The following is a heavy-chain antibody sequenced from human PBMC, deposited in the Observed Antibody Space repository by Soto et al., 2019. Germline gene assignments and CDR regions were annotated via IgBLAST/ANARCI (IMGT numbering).Heavy chain of an antibody. CDR3: ARASGSYWPFEY. CDR2: TNPSDGRT. CDR1: GYTLSDSY. V-gene: IGHV1-46*01. J-gene: IGHJ4*02. Sequence: SSKVSWEGSGYTLSDSYIHWPQQAPGQGPEWMGITNPSDGRTTYTQKFQGRVTMIRDTSTSTVYMELSSLRSEDTAVYYCARASGSYWPFEYWVQGTLVTVSS. D-gene: IGHD1-26*01.